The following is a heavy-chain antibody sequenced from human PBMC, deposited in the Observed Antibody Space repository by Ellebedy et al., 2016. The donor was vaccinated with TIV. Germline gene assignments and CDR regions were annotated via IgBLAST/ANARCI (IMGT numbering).Heavy chain of an antibody. CDR3: ARLGYCSGGSCHHTGNY. Sequence: SETLSLXCAVYGGSFSGYHWSWIRQPPGKGLEWIGEINHSGSTNYNPSLKSRVTISVDTSKNQFSLKLSSVTAADTAVYYCARLGYCSGGSCHHTGNYWGQGTLVTVSS. V-gene: IGHV4-34*01. CDR2: INHSGST. J-gene: IGHJ4*02. CDR1: GGSFSGYH. D-gene: IGHD2-15*01.